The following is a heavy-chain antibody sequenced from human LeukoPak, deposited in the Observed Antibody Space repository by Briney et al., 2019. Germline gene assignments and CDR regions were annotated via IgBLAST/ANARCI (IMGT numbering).Heavy chain of an antibody. J-gene: IGHJ5*02. CDR3: ARAQRIAAAGRGWFDP. D-gene: IGHD6-13*01. V-gene: IGHV1-2*02. Sequence: GASVKVSCKASGYTFTGYYMHWVRQAPGQGLEWMGWINPNSGGTNYAQKFQGRVTMTGDTSISTAYMELSRLRSDDTAVYYCARAQRIAAAGRGWFDPWGQGTLVTVSS. CDR1: GYTFTGYY. CDR2: INPNSGGT.